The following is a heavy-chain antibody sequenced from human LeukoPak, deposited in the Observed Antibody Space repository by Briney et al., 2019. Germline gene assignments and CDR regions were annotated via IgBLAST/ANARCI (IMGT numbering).Heavy chain of an antibody. Sequence: PSETLSLTCTVSGGSISSSSYYWGWIRQPPGRGREWIGSIYYSGSTYYNPSLKRRDTISVDTSKKQFSLKLSSVTAAATAVYYCARGIYAGHAFDIWGQGTMVTVSS. CDR3: ARGIYAGHAFDI. J-gene: IGHJ3*02. D-gene: IGHD3-3*02. V-gene: IGHV4-39*01. CDR2: IYYSGST. CDR1: GGSISSSSYY.